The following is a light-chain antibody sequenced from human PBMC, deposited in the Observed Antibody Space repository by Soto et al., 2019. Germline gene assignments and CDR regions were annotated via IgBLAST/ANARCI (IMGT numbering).Light chain of an antibody. J-gene: IGKJ1*01. V-gene: IGKV1-5*01. CDR3: QQYHNYPRT. CDR1: ESIRTW. Sequence: DIQMTQSPSTLSASIGDRVTITCRASESIRTWLAWYQHKPGKAPKFLIYDASSLESGVPSRFSGSGSGTEFTLTISNLQTDDFATYFCQQYHNYPRTFSRETKVEIK. CDR2: DAS.